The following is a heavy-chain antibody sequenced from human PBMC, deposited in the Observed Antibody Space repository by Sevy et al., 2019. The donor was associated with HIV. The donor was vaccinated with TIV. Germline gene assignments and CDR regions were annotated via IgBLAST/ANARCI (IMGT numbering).Heavy chain of an antibody. CDR2: INPDSGGP. CDR3: VRDDRDGYFDY. J-gene: IGHJ4*02. Sequence: ASVKLSCKASGYTFTGYYMHWVRQAPGQGLGWMGWINPDSGGPNYAPKFQGRVTLTRDTSISTAYMELSRLKSDDTAVYYCVRDDRDGYFDYWGQGTLVTVSS. CDR1: GYTFTGYY. V-gene: IGHV1-2*02.